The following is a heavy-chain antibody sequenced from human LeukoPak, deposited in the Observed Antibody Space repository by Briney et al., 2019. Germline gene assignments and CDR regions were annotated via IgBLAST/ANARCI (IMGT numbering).Heavy chain of an antibody. CDR3: ARVVFDIVLMVYAMKEYNWFDP. J-gene: IGHJ5*02. D-gene: IGHD2-8*01. Sequence: SETLSLTCAVYGGSFSGYYWSWIRQPPGKGLEWIGEINHSGSTNYNPSLKSRVTISVDTSKNQFSLKLSSVTAADTAVYYCARVVFDIVLMVYAMKEYNWFDPWGQGTLVTVSS. V-gene: IGHV4-34*01. CDR1: GGSFSGYY. CDR2: INHSGST.